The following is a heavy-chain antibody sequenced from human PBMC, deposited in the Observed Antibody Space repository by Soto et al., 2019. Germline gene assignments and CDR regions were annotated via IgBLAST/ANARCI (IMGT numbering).Heavy chain of an antibody. CDR1: GASITYGAYS. J-gene: IGHJ4*02. Sequence: SETLSLTCTVSGASITYGAYSWSWIRQTPGKGLEWIGYINHLETTFYNPSFESRLTLSIDRTKNQFSLNLKSMSAADRAVYFCARGGGFESFDYWGQGILGTVS. D-gene: IGHD3-10*01. CDR3: ARGGGFESFDY. V-gene: IGHV4-30-2*01. CDR2: INHLETT.